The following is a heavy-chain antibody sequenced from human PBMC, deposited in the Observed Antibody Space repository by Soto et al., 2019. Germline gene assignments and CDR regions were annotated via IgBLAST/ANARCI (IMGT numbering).Heavy chain of an antibody. CDR1: GGTVNSYA. V-gene: IGHV1-3*01. J-gene: IGHJ4*02. Sequence: VSCEACGGTVNSYAISWARQAPGQGLEWMGGIIAGNSNTKYSQKFQGRVSITRDTSASTAYMELSSLRSEDTAVYYCARDLGGWPDYWGQGTLVTVSS. CDR2: IIAGNSNT. D-gene: IGHD2-15*01. CDR3: ARDLGGWPDY.